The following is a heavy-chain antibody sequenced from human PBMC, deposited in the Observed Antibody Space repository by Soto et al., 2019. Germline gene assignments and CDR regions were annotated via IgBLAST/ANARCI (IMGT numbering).Heavy chain of an antibody. J-gene: IGHJ4*02. V-gene: IGHV4-59*01. CDR2: IYYSGST. D-gene: IGHD5-12*01. Sequence: PSETLSLTCTVSGGPISSYYWSWIRQPPGKGLEWIGCIYYSGSTNYNPSLKSRVTISVDTSKNQFSLNLRSVTAADTAVYYCARGRWLQLNFFDYWREVTLVTLSS. CDR1: GGPISSYY. CDR3: ARGRWLQLNFFDY.